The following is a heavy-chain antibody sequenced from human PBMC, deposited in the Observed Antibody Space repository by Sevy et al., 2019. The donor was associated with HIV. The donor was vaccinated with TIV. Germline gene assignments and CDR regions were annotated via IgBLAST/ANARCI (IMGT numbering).Heavy chain of an antibody. CDR3: ARERTYLFVY. CDR2: IWFDGSNI. CDR1: GFTFGSYG. Sequence: GGSLRLSCVASGFTFGSYGMLWVRQAPGKGLEWVADIWFDGSNIHYADSVRGRFTISRDNSKNTLSLQMSSLRAEDTAVYYCARERTYLFVYCGQGTLVTVSS. V-gene: IGHV3-33*01. J-gene: IGHJ4*02.